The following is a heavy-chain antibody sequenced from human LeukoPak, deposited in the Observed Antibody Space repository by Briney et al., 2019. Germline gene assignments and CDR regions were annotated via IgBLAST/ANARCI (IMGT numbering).Heavy chain of an antibody. CDR3: ARGAGVAAAGTFDY. D-gene: IGHD6-13*01. CDR2: ISWNSGSI. CDR1: GFIFNNYA. V-gene: IGHV3-9*01. Sequence: GGSLRLSCAGSGFIFNNYAMHWVRQPPGKGLEWVSGISWNSGSIDYADSVKGRFTISRDNAKNSLYLQMNSLRAEDTAVYYCARGAGVAAAGTFDYWGQGTLVTVSS. J-gene: IGHJ4*02.